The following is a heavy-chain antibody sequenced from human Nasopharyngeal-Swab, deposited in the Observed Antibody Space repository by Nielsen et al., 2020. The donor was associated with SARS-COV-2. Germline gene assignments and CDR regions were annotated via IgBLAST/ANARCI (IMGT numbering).Heavy chain of an antibody. CDR2: ISAYNGNT. Sequence: ASVKASCKASGYTFTSYGISWVRQAPGQGLEWMGWISAYNGNTNYAQKLQGRVTMTTDTSTSTAYMELRSLRSDDTAVYYCARDLGAWFGELLGDAFDIWGQGTMVTVSS. D-gene: IGHD3-10*01. J-gene: IGHJ3*02. CDR1: GYTFTSYG. V-gene: IGHV1-18*01. CDR3: ARDLGAWFGELLGDAFDI.